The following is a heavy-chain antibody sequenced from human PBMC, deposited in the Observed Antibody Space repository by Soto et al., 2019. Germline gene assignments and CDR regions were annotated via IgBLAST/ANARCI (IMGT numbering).Heavy chain of an antibody. Sequence: SETLSLTCTVSCGSLSSSSYYLGWIRQPPGKGPEWIGTIYYGGRTYYNPSLKSRVTISVDTSKNQFSLEVSSVTAADTAVYYCARQTDDSYTFNAFDIWGQGTMVTVSS. CDR1: CGSLSSSSYY. CDR3: ARQTDDSYTFNAFDI. CDR2: IYYGGRT. D-gene: IGHD3-16*01. J-gene: IGHJ3*02. V-gene: IGHV4-39*01.